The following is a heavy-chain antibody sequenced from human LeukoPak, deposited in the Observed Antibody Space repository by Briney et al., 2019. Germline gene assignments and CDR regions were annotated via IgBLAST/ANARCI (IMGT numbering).Heavy chain of an antibody. Sequence: GGSLRLSCAASGFTFSSYSMNWVRQAPGKGLEWVSYISSSSSTIYYADSVKGRFTISRDNSKNTLYLQMNSLRAEDTAVYYCAKLPDSSGYFLNYFDYWGQGTLVTVSS. CDR2: ISSSSSTI. J-gene: IGHJ4*02. CDR1: GFTFSSYS. D-gene: IGHD3-22*01. CDR3: AKLPDSSGYFLNYFDY. V-gene: IGHV3-48*01.